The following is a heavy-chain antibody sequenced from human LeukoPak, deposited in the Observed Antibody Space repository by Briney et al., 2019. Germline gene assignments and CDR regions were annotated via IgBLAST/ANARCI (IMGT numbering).Heavy chain of an antibody. V-gene: IGHV4-61*05. Sequence: PSETLSLTCTVSGGSISSSSYYWGWIRQPPGKGLEWIASVQYTGSTTYNPSLRSRLTISADTSKSQFSLKLSSVTTADTAVYYCARVERNWSGYYAEVYYFDYWGQGTLVTVSS. J-gene: IGHJ4*02. CDR1: GGSISSSSYY. CDR2: VQYTGST. CDR3: ARVERNWSGYYAEVYYFDY. D-gene: IGHD3-3*01.